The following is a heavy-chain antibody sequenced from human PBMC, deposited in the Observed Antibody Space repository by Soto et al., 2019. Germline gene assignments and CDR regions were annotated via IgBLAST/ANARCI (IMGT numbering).Heavy chain of an antibody. Sequence: ASVKVSCKASGYSFTSFGISWARQAPGQGLGWMGWISGYNGNTNHAQKFQGRVTMTTDTSTSTAYMELRSLRSDDTAVYYCGRDGAVAGSAVGYVDPWGQGTLVTVYS. CDR1: GYSFTSFG. CDR2: ISGYNGNT. CDR3: GRDGAVAGSAVGYVDP. V-gene: IGHV1-18*01. D-gene: IGHD6-19*01. J-gene: IGHJ5*02.